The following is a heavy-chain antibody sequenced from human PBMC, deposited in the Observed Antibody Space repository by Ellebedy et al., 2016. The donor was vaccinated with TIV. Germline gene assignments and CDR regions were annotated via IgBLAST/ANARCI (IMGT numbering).Heavy chain of an antibody. J-gene: IGHJ4*02. CDR2: ISYDGSNK. D-gene: IGHD3-3*01. CDR3: AIGHTTIFL. V-gene: IGHV3-30*03. Sequence: GESLKISCAASGFTFSNYGMHWVRQAPGKGLEWVSVISYDGSNKYYADSVKGRFTISRDNAKNSLYLQMNSLRAEDTAVYYCAIGHTTIFLWGQGTLVTVSS. CDR1: GFTFSNYG.